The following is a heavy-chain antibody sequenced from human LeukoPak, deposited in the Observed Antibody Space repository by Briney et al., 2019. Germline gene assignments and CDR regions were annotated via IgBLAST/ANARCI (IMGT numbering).Heavy chain of an antibody. J-gene: IGHJ4*02. CDR1: GFTVSSNY. Sequence: GGSLRLSCAASGFTVSSNYMSWVRQAPGKGLEWVSIIYSGGSTFYADSVKGRFTISRDNSKNTLYLQMNSLRAEDTAVYYCAKDLHYGSADYWGQGTLVTVSS. D-gene: IGHD3-10*01. CDR3: AKDLHYGSADY. V-gene: IGHV3-53*01. CDR2: IYSGGST.